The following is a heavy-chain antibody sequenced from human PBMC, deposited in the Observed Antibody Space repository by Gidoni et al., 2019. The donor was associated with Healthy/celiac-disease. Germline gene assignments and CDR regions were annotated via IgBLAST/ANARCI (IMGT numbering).Heavy chain of an antibody. CDR1: GYSFTSYW. CDR2: IYPGDSDT. V-gene: IGHV5-51*01. D-gene: IGHD3-9*01. J-gene: IGHJ4*02. Sequence: EVQLVQSGAEVKKPGESLKISCKGSGYSFTSYWNGWVRQMPGKGLEWMGIIYPGDSDTRYSPSFQGQVTISADKSSSTAYLQWSSLKASDTAMYYCARRHELRYFDWALDYWGQGTLVTVSS. CDR3: ARRHELRYFDWALDY.